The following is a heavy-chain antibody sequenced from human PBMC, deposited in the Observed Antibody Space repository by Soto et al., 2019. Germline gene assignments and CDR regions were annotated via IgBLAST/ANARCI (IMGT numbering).Heavy chain of an antibody. Sequence: EVQLVESGGGLVKPGGSLRLSCAASGFTFSNAWMSWVRQAPGKGLEWVGRIKSKTDGGTTDYAAPVKGRFTISRDDSKNTLYLPMNSLKTEDTAVYYCTTEEQWLPIKFDSCGQGTLVTVSS. D-gene: IGHD6-19*01. V-gene: IGHV3-15*01. CDR1: GFTFSNAW. CDR3: TTEEQWLPIKFDS. J-gene: IGHJ4*02. CDR2: IKSKTDGGTT.